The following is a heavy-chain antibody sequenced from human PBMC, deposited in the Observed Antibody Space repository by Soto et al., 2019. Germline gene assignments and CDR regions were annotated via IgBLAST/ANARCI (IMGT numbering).Heavy chain of an antibody. J-gene: IGHJ4*02. D-gene: IGHD6-19*01. CDR1: VFSISTHA. CDR2: FSGRSGDT. V-gene: IGHV3-23*01. CDR3: ARDSSAWPNYFDS. Sequence: GSLRLSCVAPVFSISTHALTWVRQAPGKGLEWVSSFSGRSGDTYYAASVKGRFTISGDSSKNTVILQMNNLRADDTALYYCARDSSAWPNYFDSWGQGIQVTVSS.